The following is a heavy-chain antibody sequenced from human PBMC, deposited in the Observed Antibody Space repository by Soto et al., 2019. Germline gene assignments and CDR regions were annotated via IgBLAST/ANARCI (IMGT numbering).Heavy chain of an antibody. V-gene: IGHV4-34*01. J-gene: IGHJ4*02. CDR1: GGSFSGYY. D-gene: IGHD3-3*01. CDR2: INHSGST. Sequence: SETLSLTCAVYGGSFSGYYWSWIRQPPGKGLEWIGEINHSGSTNYNPSLKSRVTISVDTSKNQFSLKLSSVTAADTAVYYCARGPYLWSGYYTGVDFDYWGQGTLVTVSS. CDR3: ARGPYLWSGYYTGVDFDY.